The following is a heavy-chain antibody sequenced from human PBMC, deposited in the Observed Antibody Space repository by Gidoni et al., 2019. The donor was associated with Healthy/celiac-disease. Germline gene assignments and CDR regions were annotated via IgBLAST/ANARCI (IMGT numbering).Heavy chain of an antibody. J-gene: IGHJ4*02. V-gene: IGHV3-73*01. Sequence: EVQLVESGGGLVQPGGSLKLSCAASGSTFSGSAMHWVRQASGKGLEWVGRIRSKANSYATAYAASVKGRFSISRDDSKNTAYLQMNSLKTEDTAVYYCTTSGIAVAGTDYWGQGTLVTVSS. CDR2: IRSKANSYAT. CDR1: GSTFSGSA. CDR3: TTSGIAVAGTDY. D-gene: IGHD6-19*01.